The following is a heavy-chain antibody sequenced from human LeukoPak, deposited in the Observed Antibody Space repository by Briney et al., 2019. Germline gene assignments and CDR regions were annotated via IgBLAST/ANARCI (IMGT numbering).Heavy chain of an antibody. CDR2: MNPENGYT. D-gene: IGHD2-2*01. Sequence: ASVKVSCKASGYTFSSHDINWVRQAAGQGLELMGWMNPENGYTGYAQNLQGRVTMTMNTSITTAYMELSSLRSDDTAVYYCARGPVCGSTSCSAFDIWGQGTKVTVSS. J-gene: IGHJ3*02. V-gene: IGHV1-8*01. CDR3: ARGPVCGSTSCSAFDI. CDR1: GYTFSSHD.